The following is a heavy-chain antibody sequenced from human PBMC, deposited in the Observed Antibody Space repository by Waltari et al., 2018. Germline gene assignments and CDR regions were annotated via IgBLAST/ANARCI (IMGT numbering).Heavy chain of an antibody. J-gene: IGHJ4*02. CDR1: GGTFSSYA. V-gene: IGHV1-69*04. Sequence: QVQLVQSGAEVKKPGSSVKVSCKASGGTFSSYAISWVRQAPGQGLEWMGGIIPILGIANYAQKFQGRVTITADESTSTAYMELSSLRSEDTAVYYCARGWRGNDYGEQEEFDYWGQGTLVTVSS. D-gene: IGHD4-17*01. CDR3: ARGWRGNDYGEQEEFDY. CDR2: IIPILGIA.